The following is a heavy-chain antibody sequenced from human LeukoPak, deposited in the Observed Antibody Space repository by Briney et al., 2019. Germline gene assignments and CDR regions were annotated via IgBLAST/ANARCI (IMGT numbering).Heavy chain of an antibody. J-gene: IGHJ5*02. V-gene: IGHV1-18*04. CDR1: GYTFTGYY. Sequence: ASVKVSCEASGYTFTGYYMHWVRQTPGQGLEWMGWISAYNGNTNYAQKLQGRVTMTTDTSTSTAYMELRSLRSDDTAVYYCARDLRRGWFDPWGQGTLVTVSS. CDR2: ISAYNGNT. CDR3: ARDLRRGWFDP.